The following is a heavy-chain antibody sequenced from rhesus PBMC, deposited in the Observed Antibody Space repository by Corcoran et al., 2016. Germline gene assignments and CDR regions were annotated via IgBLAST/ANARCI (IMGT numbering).Heavy chain of an antibody. Sequence: QLQLQESGPGLVKPSETLSLTCAVSGGSISSNYWSWLRQPPGKGLEWIGRISGSGGRTHYNPSLKSRGTISTDTSKNQFSLKLSSVTAADTAVYYCARDYNFWTGYYTGDAFDFWGQGLRVTVSS. CDR1: GGSISSNY. CDR2: ISGSGGRT. D-gene: IGHD3-3*01. V-gene: IGHV4-173*01. CDR3: ARDYNFWTGYYTGDAFDF. J-gene: IGHJ3*01.